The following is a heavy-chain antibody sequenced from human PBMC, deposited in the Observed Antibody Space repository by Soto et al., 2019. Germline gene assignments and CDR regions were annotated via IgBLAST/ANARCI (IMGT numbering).Heavy chain of an antibody. J-gene: IGHJ4*02. CDR1: GYTFTSYA. V-gene: IGHV1-3*05. D-gene: IGHD2-15*01. Sequence: QVQLVQSGAEEKKPGASVKVSCKASGYTFTSYAMHWVRQAPGQRLEWMGWINAGNGNTKYSQKFQGRVTITRDTSASTASMELSSLRSEDTAVYYCARDLGYALPDYWGQGTLVTVSS. CDR3: ARDLGYALPDY. CDR2: INAGNGNT.